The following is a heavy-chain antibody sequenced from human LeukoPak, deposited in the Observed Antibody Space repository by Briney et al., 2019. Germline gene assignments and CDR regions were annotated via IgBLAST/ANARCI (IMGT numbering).Heavy chain of an antibody. CDR2: ISNNGRST. CDR3: ARGLSGAPDY. V-gene: IGHV3-64*02. Sequence: PGGPLRLSCVGSGFTFSNYALHWVRQFPGKRLEYVSAISNNGRSTHYTDSVKGRFTVSRDNSKETVYLQLGSLRPEDTALYYCARGLSGAPDYWGRGTLVTVSS. D-gene: IGHD3-10*01. J-gene: IGHJ1*01. CDR1: GFTFSNYA.